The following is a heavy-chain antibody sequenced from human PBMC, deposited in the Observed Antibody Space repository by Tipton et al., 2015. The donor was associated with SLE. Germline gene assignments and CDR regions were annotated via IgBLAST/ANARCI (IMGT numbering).Heavy chain of an antibody. D-gene: IGHD2-2*01. V-gene: IGHV4-59*11. CDR2: IYHSGST. CDR3: ARDSSTVAWYYYGMDV. J-gene: IGHJ6*02. Sequence: TLSLTCTVSGGSISSHYWSWIRQPPGKGLEWIGSIYHSGSTNYNPSLKSRVTISVDTSKNQFSLKLSSVTAADTAVYYCARDSSTVAWYYYGMDVWGQGTTVTVSS. CDR1: GGSISSHY.